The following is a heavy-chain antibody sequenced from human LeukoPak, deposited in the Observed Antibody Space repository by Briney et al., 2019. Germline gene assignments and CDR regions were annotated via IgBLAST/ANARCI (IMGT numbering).Heavy chain of an antibody. CDR1: GFTFSSYS. CDR3: ARVTAVAT. V-gene: IGHV3-48*04. Sequence: PGGSLRLSCAASGFTFSSYSMNWVRRAPGKGLEWVSYISSSSSTIYYADSVKGRFTISRDNAKNSLYLQMNSLRAEDTAVYYCARVTAVATWGQGTLVTVSS. CDR2: ISSSSSTI. J-gene: IGHJ5*02. D-gene: IGHD6-19*01.